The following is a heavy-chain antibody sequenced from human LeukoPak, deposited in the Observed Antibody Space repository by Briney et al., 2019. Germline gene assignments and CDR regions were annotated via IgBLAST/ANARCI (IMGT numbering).Heavy chain of an antibody. Sequence: GGSLRLSCAASGFTFSSYAMSWVRQAPGKGLEWVSAISGSGGSTYYADSVKGRFTISRDNSKNTLYLQMNSLRAEDTAVYYCARDRDIVVVTAIPGAFDYWGQGTLVTVSS. J-gene: IGHJ4*02. D-gene: IGHD2-21*02. CDR2: ISGSGGST. CDR3: ARDRDIVVVTAIPGAFDY. CDR1: GFTFSSYA. V-gene: IGHV3-23*01.